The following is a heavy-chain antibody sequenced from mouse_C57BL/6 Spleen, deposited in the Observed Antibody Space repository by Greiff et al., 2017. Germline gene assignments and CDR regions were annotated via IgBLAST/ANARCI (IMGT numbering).Heavy chain of an antibody. V-gene: IGHV5-4*01. Sequence: EVQRVESGGGLVKPGGSLKLSCAASGFTFSSYAMSWVRQTPEKRLEWVATISDGGSYTYYPDNVKGRFTISRDNAKNNLYLQMSHLKSEDTAMYYCARDPFYYGSFYYFDYWGQGTTLTVSS. J-gene: IGHJ2*01. CDR2: ISDGGSYT. CDR1: GFTFSSYA. D-gene: IGHD1-1*01. CDR3: ARDPFYYGSFYYFDY.